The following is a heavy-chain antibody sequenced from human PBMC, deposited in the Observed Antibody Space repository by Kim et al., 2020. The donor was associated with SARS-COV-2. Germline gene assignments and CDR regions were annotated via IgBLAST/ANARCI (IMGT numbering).Heavy chain of an antibody. CDR1: GGSVNSGSYY. D-gene: IGHD6-13*01. CDR3: ARGVAATTTYALDI. V-gene: IGHV4-61*01. J-gene: IGHJ3*02. CDR2: IYYSGSA. Sequence: SETLSLTCTVSGGSVNSGSYYWSWIRQPPGKGLEWIGYIYYSGSATYNASLKSRLTMSVDTSMHQFSLRLSSVTAADTARYYCARGVAATTTYALDIWGQGTMVTVSS.